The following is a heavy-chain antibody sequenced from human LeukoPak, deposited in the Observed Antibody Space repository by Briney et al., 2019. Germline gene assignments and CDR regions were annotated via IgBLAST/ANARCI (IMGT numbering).Heavy chain of an antibody. CDR2: IKKDGSEE. Sequence: GGSLRLSCAASGFTFSFYWMSWVRQAPGKGLEWVANIKKDGSEEYYVDSVKGRFTISRDNSKNTLYLQMNSLRAEDTAVYYCAKGQDDYVWGSYGDYWGQGTLVTVSS. V-gene: IGHV3-7*03. CDR1: GFTFSFYW. J-gene: IGHJ4*02. CDR3: AKGQDDYVWGSYGDY. D-gene: IGHD3-16*01.